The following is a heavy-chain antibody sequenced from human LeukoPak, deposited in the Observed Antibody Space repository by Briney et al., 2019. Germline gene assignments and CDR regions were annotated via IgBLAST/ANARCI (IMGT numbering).Heavy chain of an antibody. CDR3: ARWYSSGWAFDY. Sequence: KPSETLSLTCTVSGGTISSYYWNWIRQPPAKGLEWIGYIHYSGSTKYNPSLKSRVTISVDTSKNQFSLKLSSVTAADTAVYYCARWYSSGWAFDYWGQGTLVTVSS. CDR1: GGTISSYY. CDR2: IHYSGST. V-gene: IGHV4-59*08. D-gene: IGHD6-19*01. J-gene: IGHJ4*02.